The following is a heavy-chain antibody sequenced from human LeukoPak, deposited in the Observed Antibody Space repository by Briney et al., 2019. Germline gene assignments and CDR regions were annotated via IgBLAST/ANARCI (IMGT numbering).Heavy chain of an antibody. V-gene: IGHV3-7*01. CDR3: ARENTLRYFDWTYYYYYMDV. J-gene: IGHJ6*03. CDR1: GFTFSSYL. CDR2: IKQDGSEK. D-gene: IGHD3-9*01. Sequence: GGSLRLSCAASGFTFSSYLMSWVRQAPGKGLEWVANIKQDGSEKYYVDSAKGRFTISRDNAKNSLYLQMNSLRAEDTAVYYCARENTLRYFDWTYYYYYMDVWGKGTTVTISS.